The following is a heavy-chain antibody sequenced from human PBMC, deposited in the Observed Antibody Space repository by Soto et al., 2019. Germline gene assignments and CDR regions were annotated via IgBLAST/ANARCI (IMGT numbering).Heavy chain of an antibody. Sequence: QVQLVQSGAEVKKPGSSVKVSCKASGGTFSSYAISWVRQAPGQGLEWMGGIIPIFGTANYAQKFQGRVTITAGESTSTAFMALSSLRAEDTPVYYCARDRRGYSYGGGHYYYYYGMDVWGQGTTVTVSS. CDR1: GGTFSSYA. CDR2: IIPIFGTA. V-gene: IGHV1-69*12. D-gene: IGHD5-18*01. J-gene: IGHJ6*02. CDR3: ARDRRGYSYGGGHYYYYYGMDV.